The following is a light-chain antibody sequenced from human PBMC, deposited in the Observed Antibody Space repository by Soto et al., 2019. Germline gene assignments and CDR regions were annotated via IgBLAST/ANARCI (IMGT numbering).Light chain of an antibody. CDR1: QSTSFW. CDR2: DAS. J-gene: IGKJ1*01. V-gene: IGKV1-5*01. CDR3: QQYNSYST. Sequence: DIQMTQSPSSLSASVGDRVTITCRASQSTSFWLAWFQQKPGKAPKLLIYDASSLESGVPSRFSGSGSGTEFTLTISSLQPDDFATYYCQQYNSYSTFGQGTKVDIK.